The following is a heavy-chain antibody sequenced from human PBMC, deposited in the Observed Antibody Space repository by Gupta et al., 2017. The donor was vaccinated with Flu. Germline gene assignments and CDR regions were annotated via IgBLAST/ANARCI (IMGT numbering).Heavy chain of an antibody. J-gene: IGHJ3*02. V-gene: IGHV4-4*07. D-gene: IGHD2-15*01. Sequence: QVQLQESGPGLVKPSETLSLTCTVSGGSISSYYWSWIRQPAGKGLEWIGRIYTSGSTNYNPSLKSRVTMSVDTSKNQFSLKLSSVTAADTAVYYCARESYCSGGSCYPDAFDIWGQGTMVTVSS. CDR2: IYTSGST. CDR1: GGSISSYY. CDR3: ARESYCSGGSCYPDAFDI.